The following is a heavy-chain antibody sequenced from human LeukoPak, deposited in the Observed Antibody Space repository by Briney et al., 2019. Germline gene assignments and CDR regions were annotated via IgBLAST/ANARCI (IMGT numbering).Heavy chain of an antibody. CDR1: GGSISSYY. Sequence: SETLSLTCTVSGGSISSYYWSWIRQPPGKGLEWIGYIYYSGSTNYNPSLKSRVTISVDTSKNQFSLKLSSVTAADTAVYYCARDSGTTGEVKFDPWGQGILVTVSS. V-gene: IGHV4-59*01. CDR3: ARDSGTTGEVKFDP. J-gene: IGHJ5*02. D-gene: IGHD3-10*01. CDR2: IYYSGST.